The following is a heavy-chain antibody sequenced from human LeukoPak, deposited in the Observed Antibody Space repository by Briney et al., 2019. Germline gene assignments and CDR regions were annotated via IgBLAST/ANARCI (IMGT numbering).Heavy chain of an antibody. V-gene: IGHV4-59*01. J-gene: IGHJ4*02. D-gene: IGHD5-12*01. CDR1: GGSISSYY. Sequence: SETLSLTCTVSGGSISSYYWSWIRQPPGKGLEWIGYIYYSGSTNYNPSLKSRVTISVDTSKNRFSLKLSSVTAADTAVYYCARAADIVATVNFDYWGQGTLVTVSS. CDR3: ARAADIVATVNFDY. CDR2: IYYSGST.